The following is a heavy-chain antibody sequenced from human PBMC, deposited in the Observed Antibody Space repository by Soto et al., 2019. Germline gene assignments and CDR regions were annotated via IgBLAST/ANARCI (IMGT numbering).Heavy chain of an antibody. Sequence: EVQLVESGGGLVQPGGSLRLSCAASGFTVSSNYMSWVRQAPGKGLEWLSVIYTDDSTYYADSVKGRFTISRHNSKNTLYLQMNSLRAEDTAVYYCTSGTSGSSVPLYWGQGTLVTVSS. CDR2: IYTDDST. V-gene: IGHV3-53*04. J-gene: IGHJ4*02. CDR1: GFTVSSNY. D-gene: IGHD1-1*01. CDR3: TSGTSGSSVPLY.